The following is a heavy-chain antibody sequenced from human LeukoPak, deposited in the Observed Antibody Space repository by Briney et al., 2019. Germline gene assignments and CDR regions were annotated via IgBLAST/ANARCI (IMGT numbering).Heavy chain of an antibody. V-gene: IGHV3-23*01. J-gene: IGHJ3*01. Sequence: GGTLRLSCAASEFHFSTHGMNWVRQALGKGLEWVSGVSPSGDITYYADSVMGRFTISRDNRKSTVSLQMNSLRAEDTALYYCVRDLDWGAFDVWGQGTMVTVSS. D-gene: IGHD3/OR15-3a*01. CDR3: VRDLDWGAFDV. CDR1: EFHFSTHG. CDR2: VSPSGDIT.